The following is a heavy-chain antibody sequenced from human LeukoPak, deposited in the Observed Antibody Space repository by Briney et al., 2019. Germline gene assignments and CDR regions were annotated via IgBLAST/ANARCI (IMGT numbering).Heavy chain of an antibody. D-gene: IGHD6-19*01. CDR2: IYYSGST. CDR3: ASGYSSGWYGGANYYYYMDV. Sequence: SETLSLTCTVSGGSISSHYWSWIRQPPGKGLEWIGYIYYSGSTNYNPSLKSRVTISVATSKNQFSLKLSSVTAADTAVYYCASGYSSGWYGGANYYYYMDVWGKGTTVTVSS. J-gene: IGHJ6*03. V-gene: IGHV4-59*11. CDR1: GGSISSHY.